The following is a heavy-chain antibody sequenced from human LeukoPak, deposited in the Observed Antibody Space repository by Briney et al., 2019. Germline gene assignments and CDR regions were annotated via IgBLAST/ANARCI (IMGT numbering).Heavy chain of an antibody. CDR3: ARITMVRGVITYYFDY. V-gene: IGHV4-38-2*02. Sequence: SETLSLTCTVSGYSISSGYYWGWIRQPPGKGLEWIGEINHSGSTNYNPSLKSRVTISVDTSKNQFSLKLSSVTAADTAVYYCARITMVRGVITYYFDYWGQGTLVTVSS. D-gene: IGHD3-10*01. CDR1: GYSISSGYY. J-gene: IGHJ4*02. CDR2: INHSGST.